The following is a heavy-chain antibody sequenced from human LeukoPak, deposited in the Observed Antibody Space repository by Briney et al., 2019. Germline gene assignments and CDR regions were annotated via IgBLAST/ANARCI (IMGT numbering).Heavy chain of an antibody. CDR1: GGSISSYY. CDR2: IYYSGST. CDR3: ARVADSSGYYEYYFDY. J-gene: IGHJ4*02. Sequence: SETLSLTCTVSGGSISSYYWSWIRQPPGKGLEWIGYIYYSGSTNYNPSLKSRVTMSVDTSKNQFSLKLSSVTAADTAVYYCARVADSSGYYEYYFDYWGQGTLVTVSS. D-gene: IGHD3-22*01. V-gene: IGHV4-59*12.